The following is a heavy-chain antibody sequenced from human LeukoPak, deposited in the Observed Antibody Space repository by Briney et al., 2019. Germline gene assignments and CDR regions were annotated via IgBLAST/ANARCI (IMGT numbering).Heavy chain of an antibody. CDR3: ARRKAGSSRWSDAFDI. V-gene: IGHV3-13*04. CDR1: GFSLSIYD. D-gene: IGHD6-13*01. J-gene: IGHJ3*02. Sequence: GGSLRLSCAASGFSLSIYDMHWVRQTTGKGLEWVSGIGLVGDTHYPGSVKGRFTISREDAKNALYLQMNSLRAGDTAVYYCARRKAGSSRWSDAFDIWGQGTMVTVSS. CDR2: IGLVGDT.